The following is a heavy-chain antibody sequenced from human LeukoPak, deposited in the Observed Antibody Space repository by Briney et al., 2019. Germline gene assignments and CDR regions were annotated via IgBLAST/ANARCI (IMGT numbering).Heavy chain of an antibody. V-gene: IGHV4-39*01. J-gene: IGHJ4*02. CDR2: IYYSGST. D-gene: IGHD6-13*01. Sequence: SETLSLTCAVSGGSISSTTSFWGWIRQPPGKGLEWIGRIYYSGSTFYNPSLKSRVTISVDTSKNQFSLRLSSVTAADTAVYYCARSGYSSSWYLPYYFDYWGQGTLVTVSS. CDR3: ARSGYSSSWYLPYYFDY. CDR1: GGSISSTTSF.